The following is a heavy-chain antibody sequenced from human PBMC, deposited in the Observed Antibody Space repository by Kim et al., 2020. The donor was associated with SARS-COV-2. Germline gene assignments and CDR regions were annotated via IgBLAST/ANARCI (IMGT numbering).Heavy chain of an antibody. V-gene: IGHV4-34*01. J-gene: IGHJ6*01. CDR2: INHSGST. Sequence: SETLSLTCAVYGWSFSGYYWSWIRQPPGKGLEWIGEINHSGSTNYNPSFKSRVTISVDTSKNQFSLKLSSVIAADTAAVYCSGSTTVTTFYYYYYGMDV. D-gene: IGHD4-17*01. CDR3: SGSTTVTTFYYYYYGMDV. CDR1: GWSFSGYY.